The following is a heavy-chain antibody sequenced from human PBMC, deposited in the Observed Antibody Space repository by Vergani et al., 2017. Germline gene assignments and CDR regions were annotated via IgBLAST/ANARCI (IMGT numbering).Heavy chain of an antibody. J-gene: IGHJ4*02. D-gene: IGHD5-24*01. Sequence: EVQLLQSGGAVEQPGGSLRLFCVASGFTFSSHAMSWVRQGHGQGLELVSSNKNTGDSTHYADSVKGRFNISRDNSKNTLYLQMNSLRVEDTAVYYCGRGSDNYNWGQGTLVTVSS. CDR1: GFTFSSHA. CDR3: GRGSDNYN. CDR2: NKNTGDST. V-gene: IGHV3-23*01.